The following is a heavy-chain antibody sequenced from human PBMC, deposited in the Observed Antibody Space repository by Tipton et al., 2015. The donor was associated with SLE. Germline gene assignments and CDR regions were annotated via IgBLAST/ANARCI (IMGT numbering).Heavy chain of an antibody. D-gene: IGHD3-22*01. CDR2: TYYSGST. J-gene: IGHJ2*01. Sequence: TLSLTCTVSGGSISSSDDYWGWIRQSPGKELEWIGSTYYSGSTNYNPSLKSRVTISVDTSKNQFSLKLSSVTAADTAVYYCARGDYYDLVAHWYFDLWGRGTLVTVSS. CDR3: ARGDYYDLVAHWYFDL. CDR1: GGSISSSDDY. V-gene: IGHV4-39*07.